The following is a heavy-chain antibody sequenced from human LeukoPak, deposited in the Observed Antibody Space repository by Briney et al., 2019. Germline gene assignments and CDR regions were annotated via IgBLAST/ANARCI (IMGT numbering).Heavy chain of an antibody. J-gene: IGHJ4*02. Sequence: PSETLSLTCTVSGGSISSGGYYWSWIRQPPGKGLEWIGYIYYSGSTNYNPSLKSRVTISVDTSKNQFSLKLSSVTAADTAVYYCARQRAGRAETNFDYWGQGTLVTVSS. CDR1: GGSISSGGYY. CDR3: ARQRAGRAETNFDY. D-gene: IGHD1/OR15-1a*01. V-gene: IGHV4-61*08. CDR2: IYYSGST.